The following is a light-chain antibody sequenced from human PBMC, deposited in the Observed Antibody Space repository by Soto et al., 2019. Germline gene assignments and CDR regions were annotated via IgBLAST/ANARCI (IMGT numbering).Light chain of an antibody. V-gene: IGKV1-5*03. Sequence: DIQMTQSPSSLSASVGDRVTITCRTSQSISSYLNWYQQKPGKAPKLLIYKASSLESGVPSRFSGSGSGTEFTLTISSLQPDDFATYYCQQLHDYPITFGQGTRLEIK. CDR2: KAS. J-gene: IGKJ5*01. CDR3: QQLHDYPIT. CDR1: QSISSY.